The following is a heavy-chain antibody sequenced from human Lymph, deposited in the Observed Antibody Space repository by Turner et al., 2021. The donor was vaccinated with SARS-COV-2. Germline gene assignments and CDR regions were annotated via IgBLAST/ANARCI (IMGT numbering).Heavy chain of an antibody. CDR1: GGPMNSNY. CDR3: ARETVNNWVDP. CDR2: IYYRGRT. D-gene: IGHD2-21*02. V-gene: IGHV4-59*01. J-gene: IGHJ5*02. Sequence: QVQLQESGPRLVKPLETLSLTCTVSGGPMNSNYWRWLRQPPGKRLEWIGYIYYRGRTNYNPSLKSRVTISIDTSKNQFALKLPSVTAADTAIYSCARETVNNWVDPWGQGILVTVSS.